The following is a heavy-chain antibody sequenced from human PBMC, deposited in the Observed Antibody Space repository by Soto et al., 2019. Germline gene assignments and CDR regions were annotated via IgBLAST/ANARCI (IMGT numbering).Heavy chain of an antibody. D-gene: IGHD3-16*01. Sequence: QVQLQESGPGLVKPSETLSLTCTVSGGSISSYYWSWIRQPPGKGLEWIGYIYYSGSTNYNHSLKTRVTISVDTSKNQFALKRISVTAADTAVYYCARDLRRFFPRGWFDPWGQGTLVTVSS. J-gene: IGHJ5*02. V-gene: IGHV4-59*01. CDR2: IYYSGST. CDR1: GGSISSYY. CDR3: ARDLRRFFPRGWFDP.